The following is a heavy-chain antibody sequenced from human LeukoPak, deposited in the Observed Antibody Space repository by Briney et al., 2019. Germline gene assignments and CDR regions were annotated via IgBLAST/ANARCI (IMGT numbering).Heavy chain of an antibody. CDR3: ARDLRASDH. J-gene: IGHJ4*02. CDR2: TGPDETFT. V-gene: IGHV3-74*01. CDR1: GFTLSNYW. Sequence: PGGSLRLSCAASGFTLSNYWMYWVRQAPGKGLVWVSRTGPDETFTAYADSVKGRFSISRDIAKNTFYLQMNSLRAEDTAVYYCARDLRASDHWGQGTLVTVSS.